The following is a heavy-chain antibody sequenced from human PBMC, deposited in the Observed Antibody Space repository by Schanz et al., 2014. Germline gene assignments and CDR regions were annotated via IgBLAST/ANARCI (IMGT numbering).Heavy chain of an antibody. Sequence: VHLLESGGGLVQPGGSLRLSCAASGFTFSDYYMTWMRQAPGKGLEWVALIWYDGSNKYYADSVKGRFTISRDNSKNTLFLQMSSLRAEDTAVYYCARDGDFDYWGQGTLVTVSS. CDR1: GFTFSDYY. CDR3: ARDGDFDY. J-gene: IGHJ4*02. CDR2: IWYDGSNK. V-gene: IGHV3-33*08.